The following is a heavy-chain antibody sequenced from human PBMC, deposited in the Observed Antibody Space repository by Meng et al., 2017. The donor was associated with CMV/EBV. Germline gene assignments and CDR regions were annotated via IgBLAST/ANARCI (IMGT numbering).Heavy chain of an antibody. V-gene: IGHV3-21*01. J-gene: IGHJ6*02. CDR2: ISSSSSYI. CDR1: GFTFSSYS. Sequence: GGSLRLSCAASGFTFSSYSMNWVRQAPGKGLEWVSSISSSSSYIYYADSVKGRFTISRDNAKNSLYLQMTSLRAEDTAVYYCARDRIAARIYYGMDVWGQGTTVTVSS. D-gene: IGHD6-6*01. CDR3: ARDRIAARIYYGMDV.